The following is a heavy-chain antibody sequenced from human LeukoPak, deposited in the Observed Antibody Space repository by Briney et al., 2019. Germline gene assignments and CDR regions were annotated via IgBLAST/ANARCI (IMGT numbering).Heavy chain of an antibody. D-gene: IGHD6-6*01. V-gene: IGHV3-74*01. CDR2: INNDGSST. Sequence: GGSLRLSCAASGLTFDDYAMHWVRQAPGKGLVWVSRINNDGSSTNYAASVKGRFTISRDNAKNTLYLQMNSLRAEDTALYYCARGLSGYSSSLGYWGQGTLVTVSS. CDR1: GLTFDDYA. CDR3: ARGLSGYSSSLGY. J-gene: IGHJ4*02.